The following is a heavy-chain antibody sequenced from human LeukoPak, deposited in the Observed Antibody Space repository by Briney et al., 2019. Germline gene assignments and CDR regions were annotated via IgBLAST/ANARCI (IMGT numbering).Heavy chain of an antibody. Sequence: GASVKVSCKASGGTFSSYAISWVRQAPGQGLEWMGRIIPILGIANYAQKFQGRVTMTRDTSTSTVYMELSSLRSEDTAVYYCAREMTTGGYWGQGTLVTVSS. CDR1: GGTFSSYA. J-gene: IGHJ4*02. D-gene: IGHD1-1*01. CDR3: AREMTTGGY. CDR2: IIPILGIA. V-gene: IGHV1-69*04.